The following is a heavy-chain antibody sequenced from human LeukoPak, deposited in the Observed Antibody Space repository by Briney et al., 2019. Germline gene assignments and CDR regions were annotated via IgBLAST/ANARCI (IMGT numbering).Heavy chain of an antibody. D-gene: IGHD3-10*01. CDR1: GFSFRSFW. CDR3: ARILWFGGICYFDY. J-gene: IGHJ4*02. V-gene: IGHV3-7*04. Sequence: PGGSLRLSCAASGFSFRSFWMSWVRQAPGKGLEWVASIKEDGSDKYYVESVKGRFTISRENARNSLYLQMNSLRAEDTAVYYCARILWFGGICYFDYWGQGTLVTVSS. CDR2: IKEDGSDK.